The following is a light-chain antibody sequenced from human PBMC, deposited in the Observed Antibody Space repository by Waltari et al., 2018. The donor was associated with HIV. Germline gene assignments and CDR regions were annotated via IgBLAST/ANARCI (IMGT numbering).Light chain of an antibody. CDR1: SSTIGAPYA. CDR3: QSYDRVSGSWV. V-gene: IGLV1-40*01. J-gene: IGLJ3*02. Sequence: QSVLTQPPSVSGAPGQRVTISCTGRSSTIGAPYAVHWYQQLPGTFPKLLIYDNNSRPTGVPDRFSGSKSGTSASLAITGLQTEDEADYYCQSYDRVSGSWVFGGGTKLTVL. CDR2: DNN.